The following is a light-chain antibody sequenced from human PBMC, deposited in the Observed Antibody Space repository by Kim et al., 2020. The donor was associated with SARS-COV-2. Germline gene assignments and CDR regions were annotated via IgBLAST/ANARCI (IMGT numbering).Light chain of an antibody. J-gene: IGKJ2*01. CDR2: GAS. V-gene: IGKV3-15*01. CDR3: QQYNNFPYT. Sequence: SGSPGERATHSCRASQSVSSNLAWYQQKPGQAPRLLIYGASTRATGIPARFSGSGSGTEFTLTISSLQSEDFAVYYCQQYNNFPYTFGQGTKLEI. CDR1: QSVSSN.